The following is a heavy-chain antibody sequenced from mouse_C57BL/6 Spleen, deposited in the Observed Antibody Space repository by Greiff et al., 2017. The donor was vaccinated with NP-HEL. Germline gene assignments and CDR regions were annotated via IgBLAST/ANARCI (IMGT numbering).Heavy chain of an antibody. Sequence: QVQLQQSGAELVKPGASVKLSCKASGYTFTSYWMHWVKQRPGQGLEWIGMIHPNSGSNNYNEKFKSKATLTVDKSSSTAYMQLSSLTSENAAVYYCARSDGDYAMDYWGQGTSVTVSS. D-gene: IGHD1-1*02. J-gene: IGHJ4*01. CDR1: GYTFTSYW. CDR2: IHPNSGSN. CDR3: ARSDGDYAMDY. V-gene: IGHV1-64*01.